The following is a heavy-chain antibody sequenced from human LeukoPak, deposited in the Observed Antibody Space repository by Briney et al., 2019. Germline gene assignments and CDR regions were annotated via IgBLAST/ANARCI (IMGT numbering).Heavy chain of an antibody. V-gene: IGHV3-23*01. D-gene: IGHD3-10*01. J-gene: IGHJ4*02. CDR2: ISDGGGSR. CDR1: GITLSNYG. CDR3: AKRGVVIRAVIVGFHEEAYYFDY. Sequence: GGSLRLSCAVSGITLSNYGMSWVRQAPGKGLEWVAGISDGGGSRNYADSVKGRFTISRDNPKNTLYLQMNSLRAEDTAVYFCAKRGVVIRAVIVGFHEEAYYFDYWGQGALVTVSS.